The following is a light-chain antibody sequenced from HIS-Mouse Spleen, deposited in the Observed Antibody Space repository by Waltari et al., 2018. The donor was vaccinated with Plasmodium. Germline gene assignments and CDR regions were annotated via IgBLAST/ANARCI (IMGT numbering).Light chain of an antibody. CDR1: SGHSSYA. V-gene: IGLV4-69*01. J-gene: IGLJ2*01. CDR2: LNSDGSH. CDR3: QTWGTGMGV. Sequence: LVLTQSPSASASLGASVKLTCTLSSGHSSYAIAWPQQQPEKGPRYLMKLNSDGSHSKGDGIPDRFSGSSSGAERYLTISSLQSEDEADYYCQTWGTGMGVFGGGTKLTVL.